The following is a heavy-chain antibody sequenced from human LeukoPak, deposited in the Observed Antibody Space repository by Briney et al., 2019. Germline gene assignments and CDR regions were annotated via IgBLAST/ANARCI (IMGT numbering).Heavy chain of an antibody. V-gene: IGHV1-2*02. J-gene: IGHJ6*02. Sequence: ASVKVSCKASGYTFTGYYMHWVRQAPGQGLEWMGWINPNNGVTNYAQKFQGRVTMSRDTSISTAYMELSRLRSDDTAVYYCARAVLLWFGESIYGMDVWGQGTTVTVSS. CDR3: ARAVLLWFGESIYGMDV. CDR2: INPNNGVT. CDR1: GYTFTGYY. D-gene: IGHD3-10*01.